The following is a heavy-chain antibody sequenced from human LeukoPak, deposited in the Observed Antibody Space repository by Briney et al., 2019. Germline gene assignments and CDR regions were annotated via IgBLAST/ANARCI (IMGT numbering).Heavy chain of an antibody. J-gene: IGHJ4*02. D-gene: IGHD6-19*01. CDR1: GGSISSSSYY. Sequence: ETLSLTCTVSGGSISSSSYYWGWIRQPPGKGLEWVSGISIGGDRTSYADSVKGRFTISRDNSKNTLYLQMNSLRDENTAVYYCAKDRAQDSGWTIDYWGQGTLVTVSS. V-gene: IGHV3-23*01. CDR3: AKDRAQDSGWTIDY. CDR2: ISIGGDRT.